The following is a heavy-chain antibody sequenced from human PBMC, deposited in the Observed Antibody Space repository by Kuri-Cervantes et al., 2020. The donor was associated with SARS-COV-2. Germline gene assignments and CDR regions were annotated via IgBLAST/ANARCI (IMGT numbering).Heavy chain of an antibody. CDR3: ARGPWRSEQVGPPYYYYLDV. CDR2: VNDIGST. Sequence: SDTLSLTFTVYGGPSIGYYWSWLRQPPGKGLEWTGEVNDIGSTNYNPSLESRVTIAVDTSKNQFSLNLSSVTAGDTALYYCARGPWRSEQVGPPYYYYLDVWGKGTTVTVSS. J-gene: IGHJ6*03. D-gene: IGHD3-16*01. V-gene: IGHV4-34*01. CDR1: GGPSIGYY.